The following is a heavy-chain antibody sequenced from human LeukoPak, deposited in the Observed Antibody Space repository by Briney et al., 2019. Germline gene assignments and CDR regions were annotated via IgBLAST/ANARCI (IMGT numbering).Heavy chain of an antibody. CDR3: ARTSLLWFGEFSYYYYYYMDV. J-gene: IGHJ6*03. V-gene: IGHV3-74*01. Sequence: GGSLRLSCAASGFTFSTFAMIWVRQAPGKGLVWVSRINSDGSSTSYADSVKGRFTISRDNAKNTLYLQMNSLRAEDTAVYYCARTSLLWFGEFSYYYYYYMDVWGKGTTVTVSS. CDR2: INSDGSST. D-gene: IGHD3-10*01. CDR1: GFTFSTFA.